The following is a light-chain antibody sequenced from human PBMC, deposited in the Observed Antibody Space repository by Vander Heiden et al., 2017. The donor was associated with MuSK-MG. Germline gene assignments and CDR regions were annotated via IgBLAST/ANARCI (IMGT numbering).Light chain of an antibody. CDR1: QSVNTY. CDR2: DAS. CDR3: LQTRNWPPIT. Sequence: EIVLTQSPATLSLSPGERATLSCRASQSVNTYLAWYQQKPGQAPRLLISDASNRATGIPARFSGSGSGTDFTLTISSLEPEDFAVYYCLQTRNWPPITFGQGTLMEIK. V-gene: IGKV3-11*01. J-gene: IGKJ5*01.